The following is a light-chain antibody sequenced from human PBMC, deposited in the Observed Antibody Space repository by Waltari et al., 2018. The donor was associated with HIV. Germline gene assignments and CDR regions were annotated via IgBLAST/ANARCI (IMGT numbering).Light chain of an antibody. CDR1: QDISNS. J-gene: IGKJ4*01. CDR3: QQNFGVPLT. V-gene: IGKV1-NL1*01. Sequence: DIQMTQSASSLSASIGDTVTIPCRASQDISNSVSWFQQRPGEVPKLLVHGAFILQRGVPSRFSGSGSGTDYSLSIRGLQAEDFATYFCQQNFGVPLTFGGGTRVDI. CDR2: GAF.